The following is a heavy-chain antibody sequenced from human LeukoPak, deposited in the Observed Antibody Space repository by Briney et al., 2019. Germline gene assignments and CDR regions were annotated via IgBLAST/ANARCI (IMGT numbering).Heavy chain of an antibody. CDR2: ISGSGGST. CDR1: RFTFSSYG. J-gene: IGHJ4*02. CDR3: ASALRIYYYFDY. V-gene: IGHV3-23*01. Sequence: PGGTLRLSCAASRFTFSSYGMSWVRQAPGKGLEWVSAISGSGGSTYYADSVKGRFTISRDNSKNTLYLQMNSLRAEDTAVYYCASALRIYYYFDYWGQGTLVTVSS. D-gene: IGHD1-26*01.